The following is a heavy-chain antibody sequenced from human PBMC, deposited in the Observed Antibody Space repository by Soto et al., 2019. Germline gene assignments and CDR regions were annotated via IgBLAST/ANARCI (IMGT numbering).Heavy chain of an antibody. D-gene: IGHD3-22*01. CDR1: GGTFSSYA. V-gene: IGHV1-69*13. CDR3: ARRSYYDSSGPSPYYYYGMDV. CDR2: IIPIFGTA. J-gene: IGHJ6*02. Sequence: SVKVSCKASGGTFSSYAISWVRQAPGQGLEWMGGIIPIFGTANYAQKLQGRVTITADESTSTAYMELSSLRSEDTAVYYCARRSYYDSSGPSPYYYYGMDVWGQGTTVTVSS.